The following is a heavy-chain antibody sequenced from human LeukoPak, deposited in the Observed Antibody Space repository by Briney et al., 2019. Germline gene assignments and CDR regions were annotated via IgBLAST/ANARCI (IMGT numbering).Heavy chain of an antibody. CDR2: ISGSGGSA. D-gene: IGHD3-9*01. CDR1: GFTFSIYA. CDR3: AKDPPLLRYFDWNGSPQNDY. Sequence: GGSLRLSCAASGFTFSIYAMSWVRQAPGKGLEWVSAISGSGGSAHYADSVKGRFTISRDNSKNTLYLQMNSLRAEDTAVYYCAKDPPLLRYFDWNGSPQNDYWGQGTLVTVSS. V-gene: IGHV3-23*01. J-gene: IGHJ4*02.